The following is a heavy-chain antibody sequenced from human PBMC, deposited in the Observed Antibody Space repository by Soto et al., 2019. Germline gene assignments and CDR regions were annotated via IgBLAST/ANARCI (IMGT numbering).Heavy chain of an antibody. V-gene: IGHV3-53*01. CDR3: ARDQVMVRGATDL. Sequence: EVQLVESGGGLIQPGGSLRLSCAASGFTVSSNYMSWVRQAPGKGLEWDSVIYSGGSTYYADSVKGRFTISRDNSKNTLYLQMNSLRAEDTAVYYCARDQVMVRGATDLWGRGALVTVSS. CDR2: IYSGGST. J-gene: IGHJ2*01. CDR1: GFTVSSNY. D-gene: IGHD3-10*01.